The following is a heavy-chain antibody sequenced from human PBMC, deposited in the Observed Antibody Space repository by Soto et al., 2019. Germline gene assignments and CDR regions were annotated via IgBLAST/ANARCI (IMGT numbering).Heavy chain of an antibody. CDR1: GGSFSGNY. V-gene: IGHV4-34*01. CDR3: ARGNFYYGMDV. J-gene: IGHJ6*02. CDR2: FSDSGST. Sequence: QVHLQQWGAGLLKPSETLSLICAVSGGSFSGNYWTWIRQPPGKGLEWIGEFSDSGSTNYNPSLKSRVTISEDMSKSQFSLKLSSVPAADTAVYYCARGNFYYGMDVWGQGTTVTVSS.